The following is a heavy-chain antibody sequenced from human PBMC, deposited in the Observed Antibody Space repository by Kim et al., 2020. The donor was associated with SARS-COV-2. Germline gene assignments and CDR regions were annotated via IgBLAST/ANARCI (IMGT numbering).Heavy chain of an antibody. V-gene: IGHV5-51*01. CDR3: ARRDPYYYGMDV. J-gene: IGHJ6*02. Sequence: RYSPSFQGQVTISADKSISTAYLQWSSLKASDTAMYYCARRDPYYYGMDVWGQGTTVTVSS.